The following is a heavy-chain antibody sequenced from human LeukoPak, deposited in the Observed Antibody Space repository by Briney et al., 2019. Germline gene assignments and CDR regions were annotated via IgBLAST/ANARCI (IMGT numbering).Heavy chain of an antibody. V-gene: IGHV3-21*01. J-gene: IGHJ4*02. CDR2: ISSSSSYI. D-gene: IGHD3-3*01. CDR3: ARGEYYDFWSGYFDY. CDR1: GFTFSSYS. Sequence: PGGSLRLSCAASGFTFSSYSMNWVRQAPGKGLEWVSSISSSSSYIYYADSVKGRFTISRDNAKNSLYLQMNGLRAEDTAVYYCARGEYYDFWSGYFDYWGQGTLVTVSS.